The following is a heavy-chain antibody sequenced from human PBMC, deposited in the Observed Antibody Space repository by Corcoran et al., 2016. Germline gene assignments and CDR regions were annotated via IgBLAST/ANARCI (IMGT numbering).Heavy chain of an antibody. D-gene: IGHD4-17*01. CDR2: INHSGST. CDR3: AREDYGNAFDI. V-gene: IGHV4-34*01. Sequence: QVQLQQWGAGLLKPSETLSLTCAVYGGSFSGYFWSWVRQPPGKGLEWIGEINHSGSTNYNQSLKSRVTISSDTSKNQFSLNLSSVTAADTAVYYCAREDYGNAFDIWGQGTMVTVSP. J-gene: IGHJ3*02. CDR1: GGSFSGYF.